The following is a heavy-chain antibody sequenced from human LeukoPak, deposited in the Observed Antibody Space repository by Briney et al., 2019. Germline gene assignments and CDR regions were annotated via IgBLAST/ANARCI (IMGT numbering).Heavy chain of an antibody. CDR2: IYYSGST. V-gene: IGHV4-39*07. Sequence: SETLSLTCTVSGGSISSSSYYWGWIRQPPGKGLEWIGSIYYSGSTYYNPSLKSRVTISVDTSKNQFSLKLSSVTAADTAVYYCARTGVILDQGRAFPPDYWGQGTLVTVSS. CDR3: ARTGVILDQGRAFPPDY. J-gene: IGHJ4*02. CDR1: GGSISSSSYY. D-gene: IGHD3/OR15-3a*01.